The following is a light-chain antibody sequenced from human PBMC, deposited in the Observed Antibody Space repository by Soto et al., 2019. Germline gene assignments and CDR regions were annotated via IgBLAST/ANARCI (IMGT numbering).Light chain of an antibody. CDR2: DAS. Sequence: DIQMTQSPSTLSASVGDRVTITCRASESVSTWLAWYQQKDGKAPKLLIYDASTLESGVPPRFSGSRSGTEFTLTISSLQPDDFGTYYCQQYHSYFSVTFGQGTRVEIK. CDR1: ESVSTW. CDR3: QQYHSYFSVT. V-gene: IGKV1-5*01. J-gene: IGKJ1*01.